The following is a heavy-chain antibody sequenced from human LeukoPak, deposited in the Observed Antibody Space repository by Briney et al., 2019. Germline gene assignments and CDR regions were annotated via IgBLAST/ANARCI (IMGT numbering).Heavy chain of an antibody. Sequence: GGSLRLSCAASGFTFSSYWMHWVRQAPGKGLVWVSRINSDGSSTSYADSVKGRFTISRDNAKNTLYLQMNSLRAEDTAVYYCARAPITMIVVDYYGMDVWGQGTTVTVSS. CDR3: ARAPITMIVVDYYGMDV. V-gene: IGHV3-74*01. J-gene: IGHJ6*02. CDR1: GFTFSSYW. D-gene: IGHD3-22*01. CDR2: INSDGSST.